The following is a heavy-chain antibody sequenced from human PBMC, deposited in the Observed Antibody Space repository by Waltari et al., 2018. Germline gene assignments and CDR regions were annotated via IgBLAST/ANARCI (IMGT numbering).Heavy chain of an antibody. J-gene: IGHJ3*02. V-gene: IGHV4-39*02. CDR3: AKGSDYGFSDI. D-gene: IGHD3-10*01. CDR2: LYYTGST. Sequence: QLPLQAAGPGLGKPSETLSLTFSVPGGSISTWCFHWAGVRQPPGKGLEWIGSLYYTGSTWYNPSLGGRVTISGDKSKNHFSLKLTSVTAADTAVYYCAKGSDYGFSDIWGQGTMVTVSS. CDR1: GGSISTWCFH.